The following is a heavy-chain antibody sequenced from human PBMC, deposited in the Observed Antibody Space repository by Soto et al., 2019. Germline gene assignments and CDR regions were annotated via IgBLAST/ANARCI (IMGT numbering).Heavy chain of an antibody. V-gene: IGHV3-23*01. CDR3: AKGTYRYNFEF. J-gene: IGHJ4*02. Sequence: GGSLRLSCAASGFTFTSFAMSWVRQAPGQGLEWVSGISGSGGSTYYAVSVKGRFTISRDNSENTLYLQMNSLRAEDTAVYYCAKGTYRYNFEFWGQGTLVTVSS. CDR1: GFTFTSFA. CDR2: ISGSGGST. D-gene: IGHD3-16*02.